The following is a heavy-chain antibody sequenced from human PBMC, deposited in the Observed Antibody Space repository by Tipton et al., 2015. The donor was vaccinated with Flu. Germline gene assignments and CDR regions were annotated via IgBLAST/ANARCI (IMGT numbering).Heavy chain of an antibody. J-gene: IGHJ4*02. CDR1: GDSIGSRYY. CDR2: VHQTGST. Sequence: TLSLTCSVSGDSIGSRYYWAWIRQPPGKGLEWIGNVHQTGSTYYNPSLTSRVTIAVDRPRNQFSLRLTSVTAADTAVYYCARVVTKGNFDYWGQGTLVTVSS. CDR3: ARVVTKGNFDY. D-gene: IGHD5-18*01. V-gene: IGHV4-38-2*02.